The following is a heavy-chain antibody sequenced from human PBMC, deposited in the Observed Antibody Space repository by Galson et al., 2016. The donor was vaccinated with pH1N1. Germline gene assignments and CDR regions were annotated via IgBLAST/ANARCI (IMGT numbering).Heavy chain of an antibody. CDR1: GFSLSTSGVG. CDR3: ARLWFGEFGYYFDY. J-gene: IGHJ4*02. CDR2: IYWDDDK. V-gene: IGHV2-5*02. Sequence: PALVKPTQTLTLTCTFSGFSLSTSGVGVGWIRQPPGKALEWLAVIYWDDDKRYSPSLKSRLTITKDTSKNQVVLTMTNMDPVDTATYFCARLWFGEFGYYFDYWGQGTLVTVSS. D-gene: IGHD3-10*01.